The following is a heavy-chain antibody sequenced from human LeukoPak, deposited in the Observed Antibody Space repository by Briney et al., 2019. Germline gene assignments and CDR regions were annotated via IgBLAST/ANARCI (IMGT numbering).Heavy chain of an antibody. CDR3: ARGFTVSAPLLDY. D-gene: IGHD2-21*02. CDR1: GFTFSNYD. J-gene: IGHJ4*02. CDR2: IRYDESNK. V-gene: IGHV3-30*02. Sequence: GGSLRLSCAASGFTFSNYDMHWVRQAPGKGLEWLAFIRYDESNKYYADSLKGRFTISRDNSKNTLYLQMNSLRGDDTAVYFCARGFTVSAPLLDYWGQGTQVTVSS.